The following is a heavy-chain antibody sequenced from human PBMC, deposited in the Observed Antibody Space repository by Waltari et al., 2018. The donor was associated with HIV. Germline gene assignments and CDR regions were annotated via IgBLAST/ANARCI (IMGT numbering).Heavy chain of an antibody. CDR1: GFTLSGHS. V-gene: IGHV3-21*01. CDR2: ISRTSSYI. D-gene: IGHD2-21*02. Sequence: VALVESGGGLVKPGESLRLFCTAPGFTLSGHSLTLVRQAPGKGLEWVSAISRTSSYIYYADSLKGRFTISRDNAKNSVYLQMNSLRVEDTAVYYCARDERRCNSGDCYPSDYWGQGTLVTVSS. J-gene: IGHJ4*02. CDR3: ARDERRCNSGDCYPSDY.